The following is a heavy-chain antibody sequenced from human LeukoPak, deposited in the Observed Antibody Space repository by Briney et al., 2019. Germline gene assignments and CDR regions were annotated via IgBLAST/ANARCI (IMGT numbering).Heavy chain of an antibody. Sequence: PSETLSLTCTVSGGSISSGGYYWSWIRPPPRRLLEWVGYFYYSGTTYYNPSLKSRVTISVDTSKNQFALKPSSVTAADTAVYYCARDKRYGSSWESLNWFDPWGQGALVTVSS. CDR1: GGSISSGGYY. V-gene: IGHV4-31*03. CDR3: ARDKRYGSSWESLNWFDP. D-gene: IGHD6-13*01. CDR2: FYYSGTT. J-gene: IGHJ5*02.